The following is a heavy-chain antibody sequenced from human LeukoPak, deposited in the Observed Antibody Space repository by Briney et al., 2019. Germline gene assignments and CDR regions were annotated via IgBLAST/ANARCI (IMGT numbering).Heavy chain of an antibody. J-gene: IGHJ4*02. CDR1: GSSFTSYW. CDR2: IYPGDSDT. V-gene: IGHV5-51*01. Sequence: GESLQISCKGSGSSFTSYWIGGVRQMPGKGLEWMGIIYPGDSDTRYSPSFQGHVTISADKSISTAYLQWSSLKASDTAMYYCARLVWNDYVSGSYRYGSYYFDYRGQGTLVTVSS. CDR3: ARLVWNDYVSGSYRYGSYYFDY. D-gene: IGHD3-16*02.